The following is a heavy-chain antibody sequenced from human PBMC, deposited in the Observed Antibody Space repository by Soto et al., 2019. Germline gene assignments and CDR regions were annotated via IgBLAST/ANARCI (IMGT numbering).Heavy chain of an antibody. V-gene: IGHV3-74*01. Sequence: EVQLVESGGGLVQPGVSLRLSCVASGFTFSGDWMHWVRQAAGKGLVWVSRINMDGTSTNYADSVKGRFTISRDNAKNTLYLQMNSLRVDDTAVYYCARGPRGLYHHDYWGQGALVTVS. D-gene: IGHD2-8*02. CDR3: ARGPRGLYHHDY. J-gene: IGHJ4*02. CDR2: INMDGTST. CDR1: GFTFSGDW.